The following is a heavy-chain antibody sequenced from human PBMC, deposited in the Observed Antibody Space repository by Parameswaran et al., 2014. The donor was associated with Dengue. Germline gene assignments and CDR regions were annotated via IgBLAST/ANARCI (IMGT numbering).Heavy chain of an antibody. CDR2: INHSGST. Sequence: SETLSLTCAVYGGSFSGYYWGWIRQPPGKGLEWIGEINHSGSTNYNPSLKSRVTISVDTSKNQFSLKLSSVTAADTAVYYCARAPPTGITIFGVVTEYYFDYWGQGTLVTVSS. J-gene: IGHJ4*02. D-gene: IGHD3-3*01. CDR3: ARAPPTGITIFGVVTEYYFDY. CDR1: GGSFSGYY. V-gene: IGHV4-34*01.